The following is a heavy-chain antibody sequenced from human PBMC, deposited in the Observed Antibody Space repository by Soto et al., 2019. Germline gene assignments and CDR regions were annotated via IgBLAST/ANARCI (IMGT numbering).Heavy chain of an antibody. V-gene: IGHV1-2*02. J-gene: IGHJ4*02. D-gene: IGHD6-13*01. CDR2: INPNSGGT. CDR3: ARPAAAGTLIFGY. CDR1: GFSFTGYY. Sequence: VKVSCKASGFSFTGYYIHWLRQAPGQGLEWMGWINPNSGGTKYAQKFQGRVTMTRDTSISTAHMELSRLRSDDTAVYYCARPAAAGTLIFGYWGQGTLVTVSS.